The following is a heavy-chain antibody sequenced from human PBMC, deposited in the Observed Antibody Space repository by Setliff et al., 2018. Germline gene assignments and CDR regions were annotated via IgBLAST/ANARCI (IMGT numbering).Heavy chain of an antibody. V-gene: IGHV1-18*01. Sequence: GASVKVSCKASGYTFTDYGISWVRQAPGQGLEWMGWISPYTGNTFYAPQFQGRVIMTTDTSAKTAYMDLRSLRSDDTAVYYCERLVRYCSTTSRQRTSGDDFWGLGTLVTVSS. CDR1: GYTFTDYG. D-gene: IGHD2-2*01. J-gene: IGHJ4*02. CDR3: ERLVRYCSTTSRQRTSGDDF. CDR2: ISPYTGNT.